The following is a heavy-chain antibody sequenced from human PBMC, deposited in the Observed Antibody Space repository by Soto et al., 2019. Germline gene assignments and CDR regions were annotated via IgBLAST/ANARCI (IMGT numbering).Heavy chain of an antibody. CDR2: IIPIFGTP. Sequence: VKVSCKASGDTFSTFAISWVRQAPGQGLEWMGGIIPIFGTPDYAQYFPGRVTISADESTKTAYLELSSLRPEDTAVYYCARSPGITGTRASQYAMDVWGQGTTVTVSS. V-gene: IGHV1-69*01. J-gene: IGHJ6*02. CDR1: GDTFSTFA. D-gene: IGHD1-20*01. CDR3: ARSPGITGTRASQYAMDV.